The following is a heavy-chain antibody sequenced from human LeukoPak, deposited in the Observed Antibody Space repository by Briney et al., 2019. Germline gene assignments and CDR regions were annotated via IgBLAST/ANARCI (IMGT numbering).Heavy chain of an antibody. CDR3: ARDYDYVFDY. J-gene: IGHJ4*02. V-gene: IGHV3-7*01. Sequence: GGSLRLSCAASGFTFTSYWMSWVRQAPGKGLEWVANIKQDGSEKYYVDPLKGRFTISRDNAKNSLYLQMNSLRAEDTAVYYCARDYDYVFDYWGQGTLVTVSS. CDR2: IKQDGSEK. D-gene: IGHD3-16*01. CDR1: GFTFTSYW.